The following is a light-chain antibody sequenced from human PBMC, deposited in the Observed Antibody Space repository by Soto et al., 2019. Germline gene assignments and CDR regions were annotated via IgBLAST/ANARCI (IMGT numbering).Light chain of an antibody. Sequence: EIVLTQSPATLSLSPGARATLSCRASQSVSSYLAWYQQKPGQAPRLLIYDASNRATGIPARFSGSGSGTDFTLTNSSLEPEDFAVYYCQQRSNWPPLTFGGGTKVEIK. J-gene: IGKJ4*01. CDR2: DAS. CDR1: QSVSSY. CDR3: QQRSNWPPLT. V-gene: IGKV3-11*01.